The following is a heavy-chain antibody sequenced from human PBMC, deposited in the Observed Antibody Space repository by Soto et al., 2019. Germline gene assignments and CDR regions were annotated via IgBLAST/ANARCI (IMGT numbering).Heavy chain of an antibody. CDR3: ARGVFMITFGGVIVMTQFDY. V-gene: IGHV4-34*01. CDR1: GGSFSGYY. J-gene: IGHJ4*02. D-gene: IGHD3-16*02. CDR2: INHSGST. Sequence: SETLSLTCAVYGGSFSGYYWSWIRQPPGKGLEWIGEINHSGSTNYNPSLKSRVTISVDTSKNQFSLKLSSVTAADTAVYYCARGVFMITFGGVIVMTQFDYWGQGTLVTVSS.